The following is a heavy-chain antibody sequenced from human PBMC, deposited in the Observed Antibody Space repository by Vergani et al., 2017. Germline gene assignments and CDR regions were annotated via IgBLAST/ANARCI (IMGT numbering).Heavy chain of an antibody. CDR3: TRHVPCGDGACLHFDH. CDR2: IILIDSKI. Sequence: EVMLVQSGAEVKKPGESLKISCKYSESSFISNEIAWVRQMSGKGLQWMGNIILIDSKIAYSPSFQGQAIMSLDKSITTAYLQWRSLKASDTAIYYCTRHVPCGDGACLHFDHWGQGTQVTVSS. J-gene: IGHJ4*02. CDR1: ESSFISNE. D-gene: IGHD2-21*01. V-gene: IGHV5-51*01.